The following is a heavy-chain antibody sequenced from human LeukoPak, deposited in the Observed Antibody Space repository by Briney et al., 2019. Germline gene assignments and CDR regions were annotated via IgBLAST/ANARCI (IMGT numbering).Heavy chain of an antibody. CDR3: TRELVTVTKGFDI. CDR2: ISYIGST. J-gene: IGHJ3*02. CDR1: DDSFSSHY. V-gene: IGHV4-59*11. D-gene: IGHD4-17*01. Sequence: SETLSLTCAVSDDSFSSHYWTWIRQPPGKGLEWIGYISYIGSTNYNPSLKSRLTISIDTSKNQLSLKLSSVTAADTAVYFCTRELVTVTKGFDIWGQGTMVSVSS.